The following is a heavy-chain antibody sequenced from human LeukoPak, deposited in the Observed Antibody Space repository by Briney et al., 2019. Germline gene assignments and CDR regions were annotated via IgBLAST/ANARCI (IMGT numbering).Heavy chain of an antibody. CDR3: ARTYCSSTSCYSDAFDI. V-gene: IGHV1-69*05. Sequence: SSVKVSCKASGGTFSSYAISWVRQAPGQGLEWMGGVIPIFGTANYAQKFQGRVTITTDESTSTAYMELSSLRSEDTAVYYCARTYCSSTSCYSDAFDIWGQGTMVTVSS. J-gene: IGHJ3*02. D-gene: IGHD2-2*01. CDR2: VIPIFGTA. CDR1: GGTFSSYA.